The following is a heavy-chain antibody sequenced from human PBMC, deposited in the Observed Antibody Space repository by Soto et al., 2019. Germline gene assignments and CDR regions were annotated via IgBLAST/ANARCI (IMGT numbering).Heavy chain of an antibody. Sequence: GGSLRLSCAASGFTFSSYSMNWVRHAPGKGLEWVSSISSSSSYIYYADSVKGRFTISRDNAKNSLYLQMNSLRAEDTAVYYCARDWGYSSSWPTHGMDVWGQGTTVTVSS. D-gene: IGHD6-13*01. CDR2: ISSSSSYI. J-gene: IGHJ6*02. V-gene: IGHV3-21*01. CDR3: ARDWGYSSSWPTHGMDV. CDR1: GFTFSSYS.